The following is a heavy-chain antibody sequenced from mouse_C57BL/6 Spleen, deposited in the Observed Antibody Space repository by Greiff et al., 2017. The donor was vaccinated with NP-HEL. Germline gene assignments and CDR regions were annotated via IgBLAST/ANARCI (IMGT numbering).Heavy chain of an antibody. V-gene: IGHV5-4*01. D-gene: IGHD1-1*01. Sequence: EVQGVESGGGLVKPGGSLKLSCAASGFTFSSYAMSWVRQTPEKRLEWVATISDGGSYTYYPDNVKGRFTISRDNAQNNLYLQMSHLKSEDTAMYYCASSTVGAMDYWGQGTSVTVSS. CDR3: ASSTVGAMDY. CDR2: ISDGGSYT. CDR1: GFTFSSYA. J-gene: IGHJ4*01.